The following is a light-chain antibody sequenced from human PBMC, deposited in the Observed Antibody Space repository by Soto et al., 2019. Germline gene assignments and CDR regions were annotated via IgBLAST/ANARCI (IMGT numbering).Light chain of an antibody. CDR1: ISNIATNY. CDR2: RDN. V-gene: IGLV1-47*01. J-gene: IGLJ1*01. Sequence: QSVLTQPPSVSGTPGQRVTISCSGGISNIATNYVHWFQQLPGTAPKVLSNRDNQRPSGVPDRFSGSKPGTSASLAISGLRSEDEAEYYCAAWDDTVRSYVFGTGTKVTVL. CDR3: AAWDDTVRSYV.